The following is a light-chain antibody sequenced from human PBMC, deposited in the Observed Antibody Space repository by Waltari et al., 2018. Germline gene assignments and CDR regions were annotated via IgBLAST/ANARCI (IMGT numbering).Light chain of an antibody. J-gene: IGLJ3*02. Sequence: QSALTHPASVSGSPGQSLTISCTGARSDVGGYNYVSWYQQHPGKAPKLIIYDVNNRPSGLSNRFSGSKSGNRASLTISGLQAEDEADYYCCSFTSSSTWVFGGGTKLTVL. CDR3: CSFTSSSTWV. V-gene: IGLV2-14*03. CDR1: RSDVGGYNY. CDR2: DVN.